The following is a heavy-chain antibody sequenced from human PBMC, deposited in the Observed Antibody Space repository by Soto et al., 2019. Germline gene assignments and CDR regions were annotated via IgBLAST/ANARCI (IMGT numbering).Heavy chain of an antibody. V-gene: IGHV3-9*01. Sequence: SLKISCAASGFTFDNCGMHWVRQAPGKGLEWVAGISWDSSTIGYADSVKGRFIISRDDAKNSLYLQMDSLRGEDTALYYCVQGRYPTMATPLDHWGQGTQVTVPQ. CDR1: GFTFDNCG. D-gene: IGHD2-15*01. CDR3: VQGRYPTMATPLDH. CDR2: ISWDSSTI. J-gene: IGHJ4*02.